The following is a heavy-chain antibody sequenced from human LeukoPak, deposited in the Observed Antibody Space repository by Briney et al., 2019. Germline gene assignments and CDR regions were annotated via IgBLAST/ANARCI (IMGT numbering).Heavy chain of an antibody. CDR2: MNPNSGNT. CDR3: TRAEYYGSGSYFTESYYYMDV. D-gene: IGHD3-10*01. Sequence: GASVKVSCKASGYTFTSCDINWMRQATGQGLEWMGWMNPNSGNTGYAQRFQGRVTITRNTSISTAYMELSSLRSDDRAMYFCTRAEYYGSGSYFTESYYYMDVWGKGTTVTVSS. V-gene: IGHV1-8*01. CDR1: GYTFTSCD. J-gene: IGHJ6*03.